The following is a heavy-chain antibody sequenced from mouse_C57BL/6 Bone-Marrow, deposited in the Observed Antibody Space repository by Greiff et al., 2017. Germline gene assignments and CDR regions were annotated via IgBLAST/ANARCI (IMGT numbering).Heavy chain of an antibody. V-gene: IGHV14-2*01. J-gene: IGHJ1*03. D-gene: IGHD1-1*01. CDR3: ARPGSSPYWSFDV. Sequence: EVQLLQSGAELVKPGASVKLSCTASGFNIKDYDMHWVKQSPEQGLEWIGRIDPEDGATKYAPKFHGKATITADTSSNTAYLQLSSLTSEDTAVYYWARPGSSPYWSFDVWGTGTTVTVSS. CDR2: IDPEDGAT. CDR1: GFNIKDYD.